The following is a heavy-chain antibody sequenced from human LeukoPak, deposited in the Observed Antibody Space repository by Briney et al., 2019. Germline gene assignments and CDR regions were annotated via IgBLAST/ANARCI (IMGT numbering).Heavy chain of an antibody. CDR3: ARDLATIDGIAWYYFEN. J-gene: IGHJ4*02. CDR2: INANTGGT. D-gene: IGHD5-12*01. Sequence: ASVKVSCKASGYTFTGHYIYWVPQAPGQGVEWMGCINANTGGTDYAQKFQDRIAISTYTSISTAYMELRRLRSADTALYYCARDLATIDGIAWYYFENWGQGTLVTVS. V-gene: IGHV1-2*02. CDR1: GYTFTGHY.